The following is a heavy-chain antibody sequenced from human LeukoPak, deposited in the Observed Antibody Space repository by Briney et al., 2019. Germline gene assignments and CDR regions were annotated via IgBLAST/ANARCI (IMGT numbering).Heavy chain of an antibody. CDR1: GFAFSAYC. CDR2: LISDGSSA. J-gene: IGHJ6*02. Sequence: GGSLRLSCVASGFAFSAYCMHWVRQAPGKGLVWVSRLISDGSSASYADSVKGRFTISRDNTKNILYLQMNSLRAEDTAVYYCVRDSRYCPDVWGQGTTVTVSS. D-gene: IGHD2-8*02. CDR3: VRDSRYCPDV. V-gene: IGHV3-74*01.